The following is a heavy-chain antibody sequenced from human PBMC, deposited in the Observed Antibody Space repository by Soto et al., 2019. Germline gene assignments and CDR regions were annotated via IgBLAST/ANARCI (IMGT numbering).Heavy chain of an antibody. J-gene: IGHJ4*02. CDR1: GFTFSSYA. Sequence: EVQLLESGGGLVQPGGSLRLSCAASGFTFSSYAMSWVRQAPGKGLEWVSTISGSGGSAYYADSVKGRFTISRDNSKNTLYLQMNSLRAEDTALYYCARRTSGWYLDYWGQGTLVTVSS. CDR3: ARRTSGWYLDY. V-gene: IGHV3-23*01. D-gene: IGHD6-19*01. CDR2: ISGSGGSA.